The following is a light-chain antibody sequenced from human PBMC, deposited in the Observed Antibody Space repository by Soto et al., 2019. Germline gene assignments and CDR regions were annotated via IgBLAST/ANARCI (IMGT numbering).Light chain of an antibody. CDR3: AAWDDSLNGVV. V-gene: IGLV1-44*01. CDR1: SSNIGSHT. J-gene: IGLJ2*01. CDR2: SNT. Sequence: QTVLTQPPSASGTPAQTIAISCSGGSSNIGSHTVNWYQQLPGTAPRLLIYSNTQRPSGVPDRFSGSKSGTSASLAISGLQSEYEGDYYCAAWDDSLNGVVFGGGTKLTVL.